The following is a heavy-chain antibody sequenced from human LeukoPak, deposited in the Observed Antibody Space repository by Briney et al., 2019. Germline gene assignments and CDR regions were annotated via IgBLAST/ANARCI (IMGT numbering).Heavy chain of an antibody. CDR2: ITPIFGTP. J-gene: IGHJ4*02. Sequence: SVKVSCKASGGSFSNYAISWVRQAPGQGLQWMGGITPIFGTPNYAQKFQGRVTITADESTSTAYMELSSLRSEDTAVYYCARDCYYDSGGYFSAEDFDYWGQGTLVTVSS. CDR3: ARDCYYDSGGYFSAEDFDY. V-gene: IGHV1-69*13. CDR1: GGSFSNYA. D-gene: IGHD3-22*01.